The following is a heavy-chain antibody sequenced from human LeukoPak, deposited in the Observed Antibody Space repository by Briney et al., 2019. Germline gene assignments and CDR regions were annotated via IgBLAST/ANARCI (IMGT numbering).Heavy chain of an antibody. D-gene: IGHD1-1*01. V-gene: IGHV3-23*01. CDR2: VGRSGVDT. CDR1: GFTFSSYA. Sequence: GGSLRLSCVASGFTFSSYAVSWFRQAPGKGLEWVSTVGRSGVDTYYADSVRGRFTISKDSSKNTLQMNSLSAEDTAIYYCVKHSGGVYGNSDSWGQGSLVTVSS. J-gene: IGHJ4*02. CDR3: VKHSGGVYGNSDS.